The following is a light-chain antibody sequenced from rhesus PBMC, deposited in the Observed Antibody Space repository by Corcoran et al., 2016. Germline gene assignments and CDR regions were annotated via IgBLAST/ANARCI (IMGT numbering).Light chain of an antibody. V-gene: IGKV1-22*01. J-gene: IGKJ3*01. CDR1: QGISSW. CDR3: QQYSSGFT. CDR2: KAS. Sequence: DIQMTQSPSSLSASVGDTVTITCRASQGISSWLAWYQQNPGKVPNLLIYKASSLQSGVPARVSGSGSGTGLPITISSLQSEDFATYYCQQYSSGFTFGPGTKLDIK.